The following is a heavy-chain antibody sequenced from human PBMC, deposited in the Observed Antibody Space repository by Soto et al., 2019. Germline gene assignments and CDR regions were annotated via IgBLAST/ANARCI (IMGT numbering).Heavy chain of an antibody. Sequence: ASVKVSCKASGGTFSSYAISWVRQAPGQGLEWMGGIIPIFGTANYAQKFQGRVTITADESTSTAYMELSSLRSEDTAVYYCVKYCSSTSCYMSTYYYGMDVWGQGTTVTVSS. V-gene: IGHV1-69*13. J-gene: IGHJ6*02. CDR3: VKYCSSTSCYMSTYYYGMDV. D-gene: IGHD2-2*02. CDR1: GGTFSSYA. CDR2: IIPIFGTA.